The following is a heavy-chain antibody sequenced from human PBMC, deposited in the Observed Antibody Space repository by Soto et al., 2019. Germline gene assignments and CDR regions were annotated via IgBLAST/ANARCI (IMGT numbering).Heavy chain of an antibody. CDR3: ARQGSGYAGPWIGFDL. Sequence: LGESLKISCKGSGDSFTSYWIGWVSQMPGKGLEWMGIIYPGDSDTRYSPSFQGQVTISADKSISIAYLQWSSLKASDTAMYYCARQGSGYAGPWIGFDLWGQGTMVTVSS. D-gene: IGHD5-12*01. V-gene: IGHV5-51*01. J-gene: IGHJ3*01. CDR1: GDSFTSYW. CDR2: IYPGDSDT.